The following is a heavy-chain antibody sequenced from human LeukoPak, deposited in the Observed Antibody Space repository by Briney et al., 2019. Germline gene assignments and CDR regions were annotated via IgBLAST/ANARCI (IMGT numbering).Heavy chain of an antibody. CDR3: ASAMWGSQCTCPDY. Sequence: GGSLRLSCAASGFTFSNVWMGWFRQAPGMGLEWVGRIRKATEGGATDYAAPVQGRFTISRDDSSNTLYLQMNSLKTEDTAVYFRASAMWGSQCTCPDYWGQGTLVTVSS. J-gene: IGHJ4*02. CDR1: GFTFSNVW. CDR2: IRKATEGGAT. V-gene: IGHV3-15*01. D-gene: IGHD3-16*01.